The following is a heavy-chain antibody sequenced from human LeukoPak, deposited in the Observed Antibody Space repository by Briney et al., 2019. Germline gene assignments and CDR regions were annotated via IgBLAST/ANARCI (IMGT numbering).Heavy chain of an antibody. Sequence: SVKVSCKASGGTFSSYAISWVRQAPGQGLEWMGGIIPIFGTTNYAQKFQGRVTITADESTTTAYMELSSLRSEDTAVYHCARGTHYGRSGYYSFDYWGPGTLVTVSS. D-gene: IGHD3-22*01. CDR1: GGTFSSYA. J-gene: IGHJ4*02. CDR3: ARGTHYGRSGYYSFDY. V-gene: IGHV1-69*13. CDR2: IIPIFGTT.